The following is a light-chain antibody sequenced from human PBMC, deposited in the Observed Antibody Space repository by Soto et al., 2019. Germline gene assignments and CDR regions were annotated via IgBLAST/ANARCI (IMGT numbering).Light chain of an antibody. CDR1: SSDVGGSNY. V-gene: IGLV2-14*01. CDR2: EVS. CDR3: SSYTSSNTLEV. Sequence: QSALIQPASVSGSPGQSITISCTGTSSDVGGSNYVSWYQHHPHRAPKLLIYEVSYRPFGVSNRFSGSKSDNTASLTISGLQAEDEADYYCSSYTSSNTLEVFGIGTKVTVL. J-gene: IGLJ1*01.